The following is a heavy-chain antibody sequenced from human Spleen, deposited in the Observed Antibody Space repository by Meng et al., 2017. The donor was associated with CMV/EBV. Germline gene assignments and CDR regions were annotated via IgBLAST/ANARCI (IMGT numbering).Heavy chain of an antibody. D-gene: IGHD2-15*01. Sequence: SVKVSCKASGGTFTNFGVSWVRQAPGQGPEWMGGIIPILDIIDYAQKFQDRVMIATDESTSSVYMELTSLRSDDTAIYYCVRGRYCRRNTCRHYVDHYYGMDVWGQGTAVTVSS. CDR3: VRGRYCRRNTCRHYVDHYYGMDV. CDR1: GGTFTNFG. CDR2: IIPILDII. V-gene: IGHV1-69*10. J-gene: IGHJ6*02.